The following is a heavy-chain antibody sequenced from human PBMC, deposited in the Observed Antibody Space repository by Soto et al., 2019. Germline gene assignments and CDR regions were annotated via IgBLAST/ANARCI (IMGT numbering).Heavy chain of an antibody. Sequence: SXKVSCKAAGYTXSSYAMDWVRQAPGQSLEWMGWINAGNGNTKYSQKFQGRVTITRYTSARKAYMELSSLRSEDTAVYYCARDRGSSSGWYNWFDPWGQGNLVTVS. CDR2: INAGNGNT. J-gene: IGHJ5*02. D-gene: IGHD6-19*01. CDR3: ARDRGSSSGWYNWFDP. V-gene: IGHV1-3*01. CDR1: GYTXSSYA.